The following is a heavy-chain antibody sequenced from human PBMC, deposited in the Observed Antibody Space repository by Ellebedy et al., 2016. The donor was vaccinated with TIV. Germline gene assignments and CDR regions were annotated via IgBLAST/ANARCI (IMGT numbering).Heavy chain of an antibody. CDR2: IDNAGDT. J-gene: IGHJ6*02. CDR3: TRFEIIPGGGYGMDV. V-gene: IGHV3-13*01. Sequence: GGSLRLXXAASGFTFSRYDMHWVRQSTRKGLEWVASIDNAGDTYYPGSVKGRFTISRENAKNSLYLQMNSLRVEDTAVYYCTRFEIIPGGGYGMDVWGQGTTVTVSS. CDR1: GFTFSRYD. D-gene: IGHD2-21*01.